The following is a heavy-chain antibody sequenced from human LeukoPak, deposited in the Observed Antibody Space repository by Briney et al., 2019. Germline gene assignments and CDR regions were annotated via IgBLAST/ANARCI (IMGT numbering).Heavy chain of an antibody. D-gene: IGHD3-3*01. Sequence: GGSLRPSCAASGASGFTFSSYAVTWVRQAPGKGLEWVSSVSGSGHSTYYTDSVKGRFTISRDNSKNTLYLQMNSLRPEDTAVYYCAKYYYDFWSGYPYYFDYWGQGTLVTVSS. J-gene: IGHJ4*02. V-gene: IGHV3-23*01. CDR3: AKYYYDFWSGYPYYFDY. CDR1: GFTFSSYA. CDR2: VSGSGHST.